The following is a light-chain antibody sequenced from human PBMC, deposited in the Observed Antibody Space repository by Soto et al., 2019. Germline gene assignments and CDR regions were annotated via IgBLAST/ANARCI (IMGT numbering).Light chain of an antibody. Sequence: DIQMTQSPSSLSASVGDRVTITCRASQSISSYLNWYQQKPGKAPKLLIYAASSLQSGVPSRFSGSGSGTDFTLTISSLQPEDFGTYYCQQSYSTPWLTFGGGTKVEIK. CDR3: QQSYSTPWLT. V-gene: IGKV1-39*01. J-gene: IGKJ4*01. CDR1: QSISSY. CDR2: AAS.